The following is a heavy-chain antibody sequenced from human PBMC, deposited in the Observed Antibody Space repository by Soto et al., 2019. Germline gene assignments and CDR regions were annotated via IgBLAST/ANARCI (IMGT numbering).Heavy chain of an antibody. V-gene: IGHV3-30-3*01. CDR2: ITFDGGIQ. CDR1: EFAFGSHA. D-gene: IGHD6-19*01. Sequence: QVHLVESGGGVVQPGKSPRLSCVASEFAFGSHAMHWVRQAPGKGLEWVAVITFDGGIQYYADSVKGRFTVSRDNPNNILLLQMSNLRIEDTALYFCARDRNGGWLGGPDYWGQGTLVTVSS. J-gene: IGHJ4*02. CDR3: ARDRNGGWLGGPDY.